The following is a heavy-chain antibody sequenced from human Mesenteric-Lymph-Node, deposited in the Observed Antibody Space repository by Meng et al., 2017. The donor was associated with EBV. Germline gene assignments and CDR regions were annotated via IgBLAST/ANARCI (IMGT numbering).Heavy chain of an antibody. CDR3: LRGSWDSSGYREPFEY. D-gene: IGHD3-22*01. CDR1: GYTFTSYA. CDR2: INAGNGNT. Sequence: QVQLVQSGAEVKKPGASVKVCGKASGYTFTSYAMHWVRQAPGQRLEWMGWINAGNGNTKYSQKFQGRVTITTDRSTTTTYMELSDLRSDDTAVYYCLRGSWDSSGYREPFEYWGQGALVTVSS. J-gene: IGHJ4*02. V-gene: IGHV1-3*01.